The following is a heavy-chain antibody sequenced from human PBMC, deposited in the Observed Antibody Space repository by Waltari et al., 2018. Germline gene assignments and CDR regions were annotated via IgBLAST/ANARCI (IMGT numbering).Heavy chain of an antibody. D-gene: IGHD2-8*02. CDR2: MIPVLNIR. CDR3: VRAPGTTAISTDGGYFDS. Sequence: QLEQSGAEVKQPGSSVRVSCQASGGPFRRSVFAWARQAPGQGPEWMGGMIPVLNIRNYAQKFQGRVTISADESTTTVYMDLSSLTSEDTAMYYCVRAPGTTAISTDGGYFDSWGQGTLVIVSS. J-gene: IGHJ4*02. CDR1: GGPFRRSV. V-gene: IGHV1-69*01.